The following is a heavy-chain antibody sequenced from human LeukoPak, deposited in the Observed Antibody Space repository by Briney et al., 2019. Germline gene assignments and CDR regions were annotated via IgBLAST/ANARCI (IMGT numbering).Heavy chain of an antibody. CDR1: GFTFSSYA. D-gene: IGHD4/OR15-4a*01. CDR3: AKLAASMVASNYFDY. J-gene: IGHJ4*02. Sequence: GGSLRLSRAASGFTFSSYAMSWVRQAPGKGLEWVSAISGSGGSTYYADSVKGRFTISRDNSKNTLYLQMNSLRAEDTAVYYCAKLAASMVASNYFDYWGQGTLVTVSS. CDR2: ISGSGGST. V-gene: IGHV3-23*01.